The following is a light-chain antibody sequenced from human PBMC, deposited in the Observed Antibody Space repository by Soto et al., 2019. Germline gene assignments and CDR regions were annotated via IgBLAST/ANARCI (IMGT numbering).Light chain of an antibody. J-gene: IGKJ1*01. Sequence: EIVMTQSPATLSVSPGERATLSCRASQSVNTNLAWYQQKPGQAPRLLIYGASTRAPGIPARFSGSGSGTEFSLTVSSLQSEDFAVYYCQHYVTSLTTFGQGTKVEVK. CDR3: QHYVTSLTT. V-gene: IGKV3-15*01. CDR1: QSVNTN. CDR2: GAS.